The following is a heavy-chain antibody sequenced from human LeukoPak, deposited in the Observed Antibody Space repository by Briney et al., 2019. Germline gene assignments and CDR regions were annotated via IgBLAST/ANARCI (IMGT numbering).Heavy chain of an antibody. J-gene: IGHJ3*02. CDR3: ARVLRLGDTIPVGFDI. CDR1: GFPVSSNY. Sequence: GVSLRLSCTASGFPVSSNYVSWARQARGKGLEWVTVIYSGGSTYYADSVKGRFTISRDNSKNTLYLQMNSLRAEDTAVYYCARVLRLGDTIPVGFDIWGRGTMVTVSS. V-gene: IGHV3-66*01. CDR2: IYSGGST. D-gene: IGHD3-9*01.